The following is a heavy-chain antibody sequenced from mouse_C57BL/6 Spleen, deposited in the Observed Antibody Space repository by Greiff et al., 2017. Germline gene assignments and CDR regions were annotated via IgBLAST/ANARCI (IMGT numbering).Heavy chain of an antibody. CDR3: APYYYGSSPWFAY. Sequence: QVQLQQSGPELVKPGASVKISCKASGYAFSSSWMNWVKQRPGKGLEWIGRIYPGDGDTNYNGKFKGKATLTADKSSSTAYMQLSSLTSEDSAVCFCAPYYYGSSPWFAYWGQGTLVTVSA. J-gene: IGHJ3*01. CDR1: GYAFSSSW. V-gene: IGHV1-82*01. CDR2: IYPGDGDT. D-gene: IGHD1-1*01.